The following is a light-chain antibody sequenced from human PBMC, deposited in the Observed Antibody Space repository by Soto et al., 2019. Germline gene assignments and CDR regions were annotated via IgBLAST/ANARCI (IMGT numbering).Light chain of an antibody. CDR2: EVN. Sequence: QSVLTQPPSASGSPGQSVTISCTGTSNDVGAYNYVSWYQQHPGKAPKVMIYEVNKRPSGVPDRFSGSKSGNTASLTVSGLQSGDETDYYCSSFEVSNSFIFGAGTKVT. CDR1: SNDVGAYNY. J-gene: IGLJ1*01. V-gene: IGLV2-8*01. CDR3: SSFEVSNSFI.